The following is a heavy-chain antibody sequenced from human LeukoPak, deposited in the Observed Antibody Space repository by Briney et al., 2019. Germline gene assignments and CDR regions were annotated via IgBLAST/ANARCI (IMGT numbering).Heavy chain of an antibody. D-gene: IGHD3-16*01. CDR3: TRSRYDYIWGIDY. J-gene: IGHJ4*02. V-gene: IGHV3-74*01. CDR2: IHNTGSTT. CDR1: GFTFSSYW. Sequence: SGGSLRLSCAASGFTFSSYWMHWVRHAPGEGLVRVSRIHNTGSTTGYADSVKGRFTISRDNAKNTLYLQMNSLRAEDTAVYYCTRSRYDYIWGIDYWGQGTLVTVSS.